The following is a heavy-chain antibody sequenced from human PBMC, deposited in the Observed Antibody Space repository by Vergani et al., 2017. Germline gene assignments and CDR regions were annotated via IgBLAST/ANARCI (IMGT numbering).Heavy chain of an antibody. V-gene: IGHV5-51*01. CDR1: EYSFGNYW. CDR2: IYPADSDT. J-gene: IGHJ4*02. Sequence: EVELVQSGPEMRKPGESLKISCTGSEYSFGNYWMGWVRQMPGKGLEWMGIIYPADSDTRYSPSFQGQVTISADKSISTAFLQWVSLKASDTALYYCARHTTYTDSWGQGTLVTVSS. CDR3: ARHTTYTDS. D-gene: IGHD1-1*01.